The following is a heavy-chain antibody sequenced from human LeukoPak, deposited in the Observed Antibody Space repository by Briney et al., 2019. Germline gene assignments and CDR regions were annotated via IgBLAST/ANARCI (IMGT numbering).Heavy chain of an antibody. CDR1: GYSISSGYY. J-gene: IGHJ1*01. CDR3: ARDLWYDSSGYRAEYFQH. CDR2: IYHSGST. V-gene: IGHV4-38-2*02. D-gene: IGHD3-22*01. Sequence: SETLSLTCTVSGYSISSGYYWGWIRQPPGKGLEWIGSIYHSGSTYYNPSLKSRVTISVDRSKNQFSLKLSSVTAADTAVYYCARDLWYDSSGYRAEYFQHWGQGTLVTVSS.